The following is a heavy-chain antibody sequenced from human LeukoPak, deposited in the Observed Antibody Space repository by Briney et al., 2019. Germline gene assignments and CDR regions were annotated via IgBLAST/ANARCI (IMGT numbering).Heavy chain of an antibody. CDR3: ARVGGGKNPGIAAAGDY. CDR1: GYTFTGYY. D-gene: IGHD6-13*01. Sequence: ASVKVSCKASGYTFTGYYMHWVRQAPGQGLEWMGWINPNSGGTNYAQKFQGRVTMTRDTSISTAYMELSRLRSDDTAVYYCARVGGGKNPGIAAAGDYWGQGTLVTVSS. CDR2: INPNSGGT. J-gene: IGHJ4*02. V-gene: IGHV1-2*02.